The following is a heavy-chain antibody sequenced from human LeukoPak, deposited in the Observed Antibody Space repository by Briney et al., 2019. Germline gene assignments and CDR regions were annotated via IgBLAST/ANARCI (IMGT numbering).Heavy chain of an antibody. Sequence: ASVKVSCKASGYTFTSYDINWVRQATRQGLEWMGWMNPNSGNTGYAQKFQGRVTMTRNTSISTAYMELSSLRSEDTAVYYCARGTTVTKHYYYYGMDVWGQGTTVTVSS. D-gene: IGHD4-17*01. CDR2: MNPNSGNT. V-gene: IGHV1-8*01. CDR3: ARGTTVTKHYYYYGMDV. J-gene: IGHJ6*02. CDR1: GYTFTSYD.